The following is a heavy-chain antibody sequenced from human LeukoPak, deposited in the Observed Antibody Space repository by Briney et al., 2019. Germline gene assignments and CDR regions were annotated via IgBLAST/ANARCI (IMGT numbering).Heavy chain of an antibody. V-gene: IGHV3-30-3*01. J-gene: IGHJ4*02. D-gene: IGHD2-15*01. CDR2: ISYDGSNK. Sequence: QAGGPLRLSCAASGFTFSSYAMHWVRQAPGKGLEWVAVISYDGSNKYYADSVKGRFTISRDNSKNTLYLQMNGLRAEDTAVYYCARELVVVVVAATGFDYWGQGTLVTVSS. CDR3: ARELVVVVVAATGFDY. CDR1: GFTFSSYA.